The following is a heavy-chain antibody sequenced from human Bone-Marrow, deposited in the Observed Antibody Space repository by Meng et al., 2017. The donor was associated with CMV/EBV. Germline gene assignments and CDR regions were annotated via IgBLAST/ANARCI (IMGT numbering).Heavy chain of an antibody. J-gene: IGHJ6*02. D-gene: IGHD3-10*01. V-gene: IGHV1-69*05. CDR1: GSTFSSYA. Sequence: SVKVSCKASGSTFSSYAISWVRQAPGQGLEWMGGIIPIFGTANYAQKFQGRVTITTDESTSTAYMELSSLRSEDTAVYYCASSITMGRGVMRGMDVWGQGTTVTVSS. CDR3: ASSITMGRGVMRGMDV. CDR2: IIPIFGTA.